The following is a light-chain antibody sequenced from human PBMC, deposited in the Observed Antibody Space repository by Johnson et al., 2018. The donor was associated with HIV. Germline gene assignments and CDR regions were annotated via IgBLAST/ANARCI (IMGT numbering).Light chain of an antibody. CDR2: ENN. CDR3: GTWDSSLSAYV. Sequence: QSVLTQPPSVSAAPGQKVTISCSGSSSNIGTNYVSWYQQLPGTAPKLLMFENNQRPSGIPDRFSGSKSGPSATLGITGLQTGAEADYYCGTWDSSLSAYVFGSGTKVTVL. J-gene: IGLJ1*01. V-gene: IGLV1-51*02. CDR1: SSNIGTNY.